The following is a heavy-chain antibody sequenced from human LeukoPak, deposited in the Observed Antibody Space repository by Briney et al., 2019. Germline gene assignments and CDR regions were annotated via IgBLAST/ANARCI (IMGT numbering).Heavy chain of an antibody. CDR1: GGSISSGAYY. J-gene: IGHJ5*02. D-gene: IGHD5-12*01. CDR2: IYYSGST. CDR3: ARDPRGYSGYDWFDP. V-gene: IGHV4-31*03. Sequence: SETLSLTCTVSGGSISSGAYYWSWISQHPVKGLEWIGYIYYSGSTYYNPSLKSRVTISVDTSKNQFSLKMSSVTAADTAVYYCARDPRGYSGYDWFDPWGQGTLVTVSS.